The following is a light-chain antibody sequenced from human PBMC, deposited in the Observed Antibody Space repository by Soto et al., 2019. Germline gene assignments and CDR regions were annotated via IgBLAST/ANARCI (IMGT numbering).Light chain of an antibody. J-gene: IGLJ1*01. CDR2: EVS. V-gene: IGLV2-18*02. Sequence: LTQPPSVSGSPGQSVTISCTGTSSDVGSYNRVSWYQQSPGTAPKLMIYEVSNRPSGVPDRFSGSTSGNTASLTISGLQAEDEADYNCSSYTSSSTYVFGTGTKVTVL. CDR3: SSYTSSSTYV. CDR1: SSDVGSYNR.